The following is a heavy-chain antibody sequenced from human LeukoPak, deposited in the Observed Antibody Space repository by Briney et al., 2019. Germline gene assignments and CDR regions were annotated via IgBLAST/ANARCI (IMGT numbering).Heavy chain of an antibody. CDR2: SYSAGAT. D-gene: IGHD3-3*02. J-gene: IGHJ4*02. CDR1: GFTFSNNA. CDR3: ARGASRISWPGIDY. V-gene: IGHV3-53*01. Sequence: PGGSLRLSCAASGFTFSNNAMTWVRQSPGRGLEWLSSSYSAGATYYADSVKGRFTISRDHSNNSVSLQMTNLRVEDTAIYYCARGASRISWPGIDYWGQGTLVTVSS.